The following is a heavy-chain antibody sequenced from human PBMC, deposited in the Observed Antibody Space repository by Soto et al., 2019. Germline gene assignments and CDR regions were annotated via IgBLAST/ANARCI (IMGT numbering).Heavy chain of an antibody. J-gene: IGHJ4*02. CDR3: ARDRPYYDSSGYYYAG. D-gene: IGHD3-22*01. CDR2: ISAYNGNT. V-gene: IGHV1-18*01. CDR1: GYTFTSYG. Sequence: ASVKVSCKASGYTFTSYGISWVRQAPGQGLEWMGWISAYNGNTDYAQKLQGRVTMTTDTSTSTAYMELRRLRSDDTAVYYCARDRPYYDSSGYYYAGWDQGTLVTVSS.